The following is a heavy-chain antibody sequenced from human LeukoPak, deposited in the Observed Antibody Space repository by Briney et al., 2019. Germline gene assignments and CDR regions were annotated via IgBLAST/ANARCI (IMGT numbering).Heavy chain of an antibody. CDR1: GFTFSSYA. J-gene: IGHJ4*02. V-gene: IGHV3-23*01. D-gene: IGHD3-10*01. CDR3: AKEYGSGSWRYFDH. Sequence: GGSLRLSCAASGFTFSSYAMSWVRQAPGKGLEWVSAISGSGGSTYYADSVKGRFTISRDNSKNTLYLQTNSLRAEDTAVYCCAKEYGSGSWRYFDHWGQGTLVTVSS. CDR2: ISGSGGST.